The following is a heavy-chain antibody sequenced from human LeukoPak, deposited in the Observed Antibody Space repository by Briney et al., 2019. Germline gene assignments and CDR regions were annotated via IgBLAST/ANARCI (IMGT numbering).Heavy chain of an antibody. CDR1: GGTFSGYA. Sequence: GASVKVSCKASGGTFSGYAISWVRQAPGQGLGWMGRIIPILGIANYAQKFQGRVTITADKSTSTAYMELSSLRSEDTAVYYCARDQYSLYGGIPHANRGYAFDIWGQGTMVTVSS. D-gene: IGHD4-23*01. CDR3: ARDQYSLYGGIPHANRGYAFDI. J-gene: IGHJ3*02. CDR2: IIPILGIA. V-gene: IGHV1-69*04.